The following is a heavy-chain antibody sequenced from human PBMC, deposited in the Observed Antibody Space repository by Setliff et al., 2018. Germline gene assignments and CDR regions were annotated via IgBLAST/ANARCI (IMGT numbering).Heavy chain of an antibody. CDR2: VNPIGGGA. J-gene: IGHJ3*02. CDR1: GYIFAGYY. D-gene: IGHD3-10*01. CDR3: ARDLNRWFGEFAFDI. V-gene: IGHV1-2*02. Sequence: ASVKVSCKASGYIFAGYYMHWLRQTPGQGLEWMGYVNPIGGGATYAQKFQGRVTLTRDTSITTTYMELNSLRSDDTAIYYCARDLNRWFGEFAFDIWGQGTMVNVSS.